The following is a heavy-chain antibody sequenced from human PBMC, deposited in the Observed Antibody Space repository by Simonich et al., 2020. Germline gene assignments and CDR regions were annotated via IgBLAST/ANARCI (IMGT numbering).Heavy chain of an antibody. CDR1: GYTFTSYD. V-gene: IGHV1-8*03. D-gene: IGHD1-26*01. CDR2: MNPNSGNT. CDR3: ARTYSGSYYYFDY. Sequence: QVQLVQSGAEVNKPGASVKVSCKASGYTFTSYDINWVLQATGQGIGWMGWMNPNSGNTGYAQKFQGRVIITRNTSISTAYMELSSLRSEDTAVYYCARTYSGSYYYFDYWGQGTLVTVSS. J-gene: IGHJ4*02.